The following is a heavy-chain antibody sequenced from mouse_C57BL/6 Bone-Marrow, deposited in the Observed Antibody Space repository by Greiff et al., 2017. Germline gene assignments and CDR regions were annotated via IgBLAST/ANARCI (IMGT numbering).Heavy chain of an antibody. CDR3: AKGGSLWYFDV. V-gene: IGHV1-72*01. CDR1: GYTFTSYW. CDR2: IDPNSGGT. D-gene: IGHD1-1*01. J-gene: IGHJ1*03. Sequence: QVHVKQPGAELVKPGASVKLSCKASGYTFTSYWMHWVKQRPGRGLEWIGRIDPNSGGTKYNEKFKSKATLTVDKPSSTAYMQLSSLTSEDSAVYYCAKGGSLWYFDVWGTGTTVTVSS.